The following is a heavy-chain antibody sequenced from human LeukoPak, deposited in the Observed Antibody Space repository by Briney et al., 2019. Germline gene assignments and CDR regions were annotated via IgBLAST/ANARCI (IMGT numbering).Heavy chain of an antibody. Sequence: SETLSLTCTVSGGSISSYYWSWIRQRQGRGLDRIGYIYYSGSTNYNPSLKSRVTISVDTSKNQFSLKLSSVTAADTAVYYCARTDTAMAYYYYGMDVWGQGTTVTVSS. CDR1: GGSISSYY. D-gene: IGHD5-18*01. V-gene: IGHV4-59*01. J-gene: IGHJ6*02. CDR3: ARTDTAMAYYYYGMDV. CDR2: IYYSGST.